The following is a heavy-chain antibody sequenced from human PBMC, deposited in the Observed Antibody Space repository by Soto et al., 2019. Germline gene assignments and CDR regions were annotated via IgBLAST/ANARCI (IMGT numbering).Heavy chain of an antibody. CDR3: ATDLTGRYSGYDLHYYYCGMDV. D-gene: IGHD5-12*01. J-gene: IGHJ6*02. CDR2: FDPEDGET. CDR1: GYTLTELS. Sequence: GASVKVSCKVSGYTLTELSMHWVRQAPGKGLEWMGGFDPEDGETIYAQKFQGRVTMTEDTSTDTAYMELSSLRSEDTAVYYCATDLTGRYSGYDLHYYYCGMDVWGQGTTVTVSS. V-gene: IGHV1-24*01.